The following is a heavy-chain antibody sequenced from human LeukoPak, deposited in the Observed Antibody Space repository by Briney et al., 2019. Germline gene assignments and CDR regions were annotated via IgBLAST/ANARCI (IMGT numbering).Heavy chain of an antibody. CDR2: IYYSGST. V-gene: IGHV4-39*01. CDR3: ARQSVATVVPGALDY. CDR1: GGSISSSSYY. J-gene: IGHJ4*02. Sequence: SETLSLTCTVSGGSISSSSYYWGWIRQPPGKGLEWIGSIYYSGSTYYNPSLKSRLTISVDPSKTQFSLNLSSVTAADTAVYYCARQSVATVVPGALDYWGQGTLVTVSS. D-gene: IGHD4-23*01.